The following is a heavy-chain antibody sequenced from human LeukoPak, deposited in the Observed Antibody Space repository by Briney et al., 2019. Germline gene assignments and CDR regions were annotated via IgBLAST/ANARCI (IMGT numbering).Heavy chain of an antibody. D-gene: IGHD6-13*01. CDR1: GYTFTGYY. CDR2: INHNSGGT. Sequence: ASVKVSCKASGYTFTGYYMHWVRQAPGQGLEWMGWINHNSGGTNYAQRFQGRVTMTRDTSISTAYMEPSRLRSDDTAVYYCAREATPGIAAAVSWGQGTLVTVSS. CDR3: AREATPGIAAAVS. J-gene: IGHJ4*02. V-gene: IGHV1-2*02.